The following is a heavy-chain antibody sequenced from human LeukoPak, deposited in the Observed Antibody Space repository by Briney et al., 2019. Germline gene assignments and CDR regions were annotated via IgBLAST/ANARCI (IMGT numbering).Heavy chain of an antibody. V-gene: IGHV3-53*01. CDR1: GFTVSSNY. Sequence: PGGSLRLPCAASGFTVSSNYMSWVRQAPGKGLEWVSVIYSGGSTYYADSVKGRFTISRDNSKNTLYLQMNSLRAEDTAVYYCASRRPGSYPEFDYWGQGTLVTVSS. D-gene: IGHD3-10*01. CDR2: IYSGGST. CDR3: ASRRPGSYPEFDY. J-gene: IGHJ4*02.